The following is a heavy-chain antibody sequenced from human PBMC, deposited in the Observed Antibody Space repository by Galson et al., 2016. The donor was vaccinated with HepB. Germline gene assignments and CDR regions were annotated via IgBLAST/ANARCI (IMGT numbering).Heavy chain of an antibody. V-gene: IGHV1-18*01. D-gene: IGHD1-26*01. CDR1: GYTFTSYG. J-gene: IGHJ6*02. CDR3: ARDRGWERGYYYYYGMDV. CDR2: INAYNGNT. Sequence: SVKVSCKASGYTFTSYGTSWVRQAPGQGLEWMGWINAYNGNTNYAQNLQGRVTMTTDTTTSTAYMELRSLRSDDTAVYYCARDRGWERGYYYYYGMDVWGQGTTVTVSS.